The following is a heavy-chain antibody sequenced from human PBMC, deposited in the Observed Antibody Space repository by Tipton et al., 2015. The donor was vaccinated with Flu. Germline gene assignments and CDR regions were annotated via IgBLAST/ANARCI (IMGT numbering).Heavy chain of an antibody. Sequence: SLRLSCAASGFTFDYYGMNWVRQAPGKGLEWVSSISSSSTHIYYADSVKGRFTTSRDNAKNSLYLQMDSLRAEDTAVYYCAREWSDHYDSSDGDGFDICGQGTTVSVSS. J-gene: IGHJ3*02. V-gene: IGHV3-21*01. D-gene: IGHD3-22*01. CDR3: AREWSDHYDSSDGDGFDI. CDR1: GFTFDYYG. CDR2: ISSSSTHI.